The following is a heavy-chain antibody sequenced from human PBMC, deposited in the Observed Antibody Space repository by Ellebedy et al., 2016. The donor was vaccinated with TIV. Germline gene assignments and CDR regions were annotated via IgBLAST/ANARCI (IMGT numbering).Heavy chain of an antibody. CDR2: ISAYNGNT. V-gene: IGHV1-18*04. J-gene: IGHJ5*02. CDR1: GYTFTSYG. CDR3: ARGGGYCSSTSCYGSWFDP. Sequence: ASVKVSCXASGYTFTSYGISWVRQAPGQGLEWMGWISAYNGNTNYAQKLQGRVTMTTDTSTSTAYMELRSLRSEDTAVYYCARGGGYCSSTSCYGSWFDPWGQGTLVTVSS. D-gene: IGHD2-2*03.